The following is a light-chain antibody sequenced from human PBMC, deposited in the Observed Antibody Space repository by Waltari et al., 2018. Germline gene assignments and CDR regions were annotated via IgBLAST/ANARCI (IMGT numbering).Light chain of an antibody. CDR3: QTWATGIQV. J-gene: IGLJ2*01. Sequence: QLVLTQSPSASASLGASVKLTCTLSSGHTTYAIAWPQHQPETGPRYLMKLNSDGSHTKGDGIPDRFSGSSSGAERYLTIPSLQSEDEADYYCQTWATGIQVFGGGTKLTVL. CDR2: LNSDGSH. V-gene: IGLV4-69*01. CDR1: SGHTTYA.